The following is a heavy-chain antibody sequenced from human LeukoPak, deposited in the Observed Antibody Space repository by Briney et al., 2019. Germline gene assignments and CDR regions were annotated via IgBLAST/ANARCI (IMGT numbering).Heavy chain of an antibody. D-gene: IGHD2-21*01. J-gene: IGHJ4*02. CDR1: GYTFITYY. CDR3: ARDLQARVALYSPDF. CDR2: INPDSGST. V-gene: IGHV1-46*01. Sequence: ASVNVACKASGYTFITYYMHWVRQAPGQGLEWMGIINPDSGSTNYAQSFQGRVTMTRDTSTSTVYMELSSLRSEDTAVYYCARDLQARVALYSPDFWGQAAMATVSS.